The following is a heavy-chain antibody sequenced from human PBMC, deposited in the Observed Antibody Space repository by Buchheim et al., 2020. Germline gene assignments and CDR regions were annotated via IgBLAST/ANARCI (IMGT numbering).Heavy chain of an antibody. J-gene: IGHJ4*02. CDR1: GFSFTTYG. Sequence: QVQLVESGGGVVQPGGSLRLSCAASGFSFTTYGMHWVRQAPGKGLEWVGVISDDGTKTYYADFVKGRFTVSRDNSKNTLYLQINSLRPEEDTAIYYCAKEIGVADLFDYWSQGTL. D-gene: IGHD6-19*01. V-gene: IGHV3-30*18. CDR3: AKEIGVADLFDY. CDR2: ISDDGTKT.